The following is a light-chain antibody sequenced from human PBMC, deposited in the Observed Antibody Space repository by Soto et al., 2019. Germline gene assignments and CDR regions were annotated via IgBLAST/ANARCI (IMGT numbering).Light chain of an antibody. CDR3: QQSYSTWT. CDR1: QTISTW. J-gene: IGKJ1*01. V-gene: IGKV1-5*01. CDR2: DAS. Sequence: DIQMTQSPSTLSASVGDRVTITCRASQTISTWLAWYQQKPGKPPKLLIYDASSLESGVRSRFSGSGSGTDFTLTISSLQPEDFATYYCQQSYSTWTFGQGTKVDIK.